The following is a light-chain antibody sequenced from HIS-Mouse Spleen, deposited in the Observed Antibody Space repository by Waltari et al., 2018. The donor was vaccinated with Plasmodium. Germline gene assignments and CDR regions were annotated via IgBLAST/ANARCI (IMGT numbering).Light chain of an antibody. V-gene: IGLV3-10*01. CDR2: EDS. CDR1: ALPKKY. CDR3: YSTDSSGNHRV. J-gene: IGLJ3*02. Sequence: SYELTQPPSVSVSPGQTARITCSGDALPKKYAYWYPKKSGQAPVLGIYEDSKRPSGIPERCSGSSSGTMATLTISGAQVEDEADYYCYSTDSSGNHRVFGGGTKLTVL.